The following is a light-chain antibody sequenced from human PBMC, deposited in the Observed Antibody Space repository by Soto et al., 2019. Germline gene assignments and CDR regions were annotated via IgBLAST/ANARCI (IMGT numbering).Light chain of an antibody. CDR3: QQYDGAPLT. J-gene: IGKJ3*01. CDR2: DAS. V-gene: IGKV3-20*01. CDR1: QSVSGSY. Sequence: EIVMTQSPGTLSLSPGEVATLSCRASQSVSGSYLAWYQQKPGQAPRLVIYDASSRATGIPDRFNGSGSGTDFALTINRLEPEDFAVYFCQQYDGAPLTFGPGTKVDIK.